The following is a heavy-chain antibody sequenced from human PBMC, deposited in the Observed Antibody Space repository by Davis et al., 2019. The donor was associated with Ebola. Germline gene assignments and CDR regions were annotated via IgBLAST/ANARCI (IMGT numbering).Heavy chain of an antibody. V-gene: IGHV3-30*18. CDR1: GFTFNSYG. Sequence: GESLKISCAASGFTFNSYGMHWVRQAPGKGLEWVAVISYDGSNKYFADSVKGRFTISRDNSKNTLYLQMNSLRAEDTAVYYCAKHSSSDAFDIWGQGTMVTVSS. J-gene: IGHJ3*02. CDR2: ISYDGSNK. D-gene: IGHD6-13*01. CDR3: AKHSSSDAFDI.